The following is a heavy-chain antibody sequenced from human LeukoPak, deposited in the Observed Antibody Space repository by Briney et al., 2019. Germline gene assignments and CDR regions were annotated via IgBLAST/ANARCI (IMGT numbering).Heavy chain of an antibody. J-gene: IGHJ6*03. D-gene: IGHD1-14*01. CDR3: ARRNSYANRGNYYYYMDV. CDR2: IYSSGST. CDR1: GGSISRYF. V-gene: IGHV4-4*09. Sequence: SEILSPTCTVSGGSISRYFWSWIRQPPGKGLEWIGYIYSSGSTNYNPSLKSRVTISVDTSRNQFSLDLSSVTAADTAVYYCARRNSYANRGNYYYYMDVWGKGTTVTVSS.